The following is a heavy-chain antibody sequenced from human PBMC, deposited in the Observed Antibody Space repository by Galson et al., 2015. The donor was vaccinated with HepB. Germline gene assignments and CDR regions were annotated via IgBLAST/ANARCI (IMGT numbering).Heavy chain of an antibody. J-gene: IGHJ6*03. Sequence: SVKVSCKASGYTFTSYAMRWVRQAPGQRLEWMGWINAGNGNTKYSQKFQGRVTITRDTSISTAYMELSSLRSEDTAVYYCAREGGCSSTSCNTPYYYMDVWSKGTTVTVSS. V-gene: IGHV1-3*01. CDR1: GYTFTSYA. D-gene: IGHD2-2*01. CDR3: AREGGCSSTSCNTPYYYMDV. CDR2: INAGNGNT.